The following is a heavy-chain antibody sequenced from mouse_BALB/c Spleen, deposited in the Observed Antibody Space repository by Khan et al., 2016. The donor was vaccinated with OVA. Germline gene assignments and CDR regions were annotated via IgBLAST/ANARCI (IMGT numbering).Heavy chain of an antibody. J-gene: IGHJ2*01. D-gene: IGHD4-1*01. Sequence: QIQLVQSGPELVKPGASVRISCRASGYTFTHYYIHWVKQRPGQGLEWIGWIYPGYVDTHYNEQFKDKATLTADNSSSTAYMQLIKLTSEDSAVYFCARSDSGTVFDYWGQGTTLTVSS. CDR2: IYPGYVDT. V-gene: IGHV1S56*01. CDR1: GYTFTHYY. CDR3: ARSDSGTVFDY.